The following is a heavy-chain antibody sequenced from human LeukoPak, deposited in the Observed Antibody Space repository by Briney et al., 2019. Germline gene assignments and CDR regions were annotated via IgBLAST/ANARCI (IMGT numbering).Heavy chain of an antibody. V-gene: IGHV3-30*18. CDR1: GFTFSSYG. J-gene: IGHJ4*02. CDR2: ISYDGSDR. D-gene: IGHD1-1*01. Sequence: GGSLRLSCTASGFTFSSYGMHWVRQAPGKGPEWVAVISYDGSDRYYANFVKGRFTISRDNSKNTLFLQTNSMRPEDTAVYYCAKGVSRGVDPTGLEYWGQGTLVTVSS. CDR3: AKGVSRGVDPTGLEY.